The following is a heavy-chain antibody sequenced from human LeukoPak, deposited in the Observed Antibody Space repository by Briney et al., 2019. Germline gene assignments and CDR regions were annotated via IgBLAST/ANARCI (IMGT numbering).Heavy chain of an antibody. CDR2: ISGSGGST. CDR1: GFTFSSYV. Sequence: PGGSLRLSCAASGFTFSSYVMSWVRQAPGKGLEWVSAISGSGGSTYYADSVKGRFTISRDNSKNTVYLQMKSLRAEDTAVYYCAKDIVVVILATGGTFDALDIWGQGTMVTVSS. J-gene: IGHJ3*02. V-gene: IGHV3-23*01. CDR3: AKDIVVVILATGGTFDALDI. D-gene: IGHD2-15*01.